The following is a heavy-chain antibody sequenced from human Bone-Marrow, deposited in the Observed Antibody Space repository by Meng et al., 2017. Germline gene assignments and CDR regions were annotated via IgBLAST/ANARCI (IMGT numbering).Heavy chain of an antibody. CDR3: ARDGTYSSGWYEWFDP. CDR1: GFTFSSYG. Sequence: VQLVESGGGVVQPGRSLRLSCAASGFTFSSYGMHWVRQAPGKGLEWVAVIWYDGSNKYYADSVKGRFTISRDNAKNSLYLQMNSLRAEDTAVYYCARDGTYSSGWYEWFDPWGQGTLVTVSS. D-gene: IGHD6-19*01. V-gene: IGHV3-33*01. CDR2: IWYDGSNK. J-gene: IGHJ5*02.